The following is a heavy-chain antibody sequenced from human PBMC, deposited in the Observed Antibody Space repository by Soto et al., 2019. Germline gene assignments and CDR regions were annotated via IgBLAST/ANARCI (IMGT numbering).Heavy chain of an antibody. V-gene: IGHV3-53*01. Sequence: GGSLRLSCAASGFTVSSNYMSWVRQAPGKGLEWVSVIYSGGSTYYADSVKGRFTISRDNSKNTLYLQMNSLRAEDTAVYYCARDFFNTMVRGAGMDVWGQGTTVTV. CDR2: IYSGGST. CDR3: ARDFFNTMVRGAGMDV. J-gene: IGHJ6*02. D-gene: IGHD3-10*01. CDR1: GFTVSSNY.